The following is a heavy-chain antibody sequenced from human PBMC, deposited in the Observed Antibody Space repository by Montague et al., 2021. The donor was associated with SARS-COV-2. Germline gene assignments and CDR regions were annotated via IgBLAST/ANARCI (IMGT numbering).Heavy chain of an antibody. CDR3: ARGRLTIFGVVTALDV. CDR1: GGSISSGGYY. Sequence: LSLTCTVSGGSISSGGYYWSWIRQHPGKGLEWIGYIYYSGSTYYNPSLKSRVTISVDTSKNQFSLKLSSVTAADTAVYYCARGRLTIFGVVTALDVWGQGTTVTVSS. V-gene: IGHV4-31*03. D-gene: IGHD3-3*01. CDR2: IYYSGST. J-gene: IGHJ6*02.